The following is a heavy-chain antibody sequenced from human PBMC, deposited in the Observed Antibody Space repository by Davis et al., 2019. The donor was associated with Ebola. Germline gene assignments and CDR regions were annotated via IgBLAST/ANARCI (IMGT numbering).Heavy chain of an antibody. D-gene: IGHD1-26*01. CDR1: GFTFSSYA. J-gene: IGHJ6*02. V-gene: IGHV3-30-3*01. CDR3: ARDRFSDYYGMDV. CDR2: ISYDGSNK. Sequence: GESLKISCAASGFTFSSYAMHWVRQAPGKGLEWVAVISYDGSNKYYADSVKGRFTISRDNSKNTLYLQMNSLRAEDTAVYSCARDRFSDYYGMDVWGQGTTVTVSS.